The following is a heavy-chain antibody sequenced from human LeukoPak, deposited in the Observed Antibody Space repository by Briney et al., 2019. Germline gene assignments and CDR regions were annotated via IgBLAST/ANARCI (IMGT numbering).Heavy chain of an antibody. J-gene: IGHJ2*01. V-gene: IGHV3-30*03. CDR1: GFTFSSYS. D-gene: IGHD3-22*01. CDR2: ISYDGSNK. Sequence: PGGSLRLSCAASGFTFSSYSMHWVRQAPGKGLEWVAVISYDGSNKYYADSVKGRFTISRDNSKNTLYLQMNSLRAEDTAVYYCARAVDYYDSSGYGPQPPWYFDLWGRGTLVTVSS. CDR3: ARAVDYYDSSGYGPQPPWYFDL.